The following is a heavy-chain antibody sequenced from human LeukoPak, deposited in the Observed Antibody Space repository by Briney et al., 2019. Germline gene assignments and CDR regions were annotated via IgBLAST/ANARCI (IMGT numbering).Heavy chain of an antibody. CDR2: ISAGSINT. CDR1: GFTFSNFA. Sequence: GESLRLSCVVSGFTFSNFAMSWVRQAPGKGLEWVSAISAGSINTYYADSVKGRFTISRDNSKNTLYLQMNSLRVEDTALYFCAKRVGGTPDNWGLGTLVTVSS. CDR3: AKRVGGTPDN. V-gene: IGHV3-23*01. D-gene: IGHD1-26*01. J-gene: IGHJ4*02.